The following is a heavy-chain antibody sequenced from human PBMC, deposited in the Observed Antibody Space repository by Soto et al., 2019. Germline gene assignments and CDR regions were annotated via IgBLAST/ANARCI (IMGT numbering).Heavy chain of an antibody. CDR2: FFFSGST. CDR1: GGSISSRSYY. CDR3: ARQSIPIGEVVARDGFDI. D-gene: IGHD3-16*02. Sequence: QLQLQESGPGLLKPSETLSLTCSVSGGSISSRSYYWAWIRQPPGKGLEWIGTFFFSGSTDYNPSLKSRVTISADTSKSQLSLKLGSVTAADTAVYYCARQSIPIGEVVARDGFDIWGQGTMVTVSS. J-gene: IGHJ3*02. V-gene: IGHV4-39*01.